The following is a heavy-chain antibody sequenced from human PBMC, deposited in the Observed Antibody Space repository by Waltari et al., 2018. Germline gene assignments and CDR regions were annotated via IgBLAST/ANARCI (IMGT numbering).Heavy chain of an antibody. CDR2: ISDGGGII. J-gene: IGHJ4*02. CDR1: GFTFSTYV. D-gene: IGHD7-27*01. V-gene: IGHV3-23*01. Sequence: EVQLLESGGGLVQPGGSLSLSCAAPGFTFSTYVMNWVRQAPGKGLEWVSSISDGGGIINYADSVKGRFTISRDNSKNTVYLQMKSLRAEDTAVYYCARGSGVDYWGQGTLVTISS. CDR3: ARGSGVDY.